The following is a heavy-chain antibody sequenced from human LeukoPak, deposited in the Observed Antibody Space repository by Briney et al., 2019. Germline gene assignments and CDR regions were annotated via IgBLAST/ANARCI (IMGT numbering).Heavy chain of an antibody. Sequence: SVKVSCKASGGTFSSYAVSWVRQAPGQGLEWMGRIIPIFGIANYAQKFQGRVTITADKSASTAYMELSSLRSEDTAVYYCARDGGTTVISEYFDYWGQGTLVTVSS. CDR1: GGTFSSYA. CDR3: ARDGGTTVISEYFDY. V-gene: IGHV1-69*04. J-gene: IGHJ4*02. CDR2: IIPIFGIA. D-gene: IGHD4-17*01.